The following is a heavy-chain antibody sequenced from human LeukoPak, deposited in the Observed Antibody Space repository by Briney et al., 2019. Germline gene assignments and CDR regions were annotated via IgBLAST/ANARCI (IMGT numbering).Heavy chain of an antibody. J-gene: IGHJ1*01. CDR2: IYYTGST. Sequence: SQTLSLTCTVSGASITSDDFYWNWIRQHPGKGLEWIGYIYYTGSTYYNSSLKSRVTISIDTSKNQFSLNLSSVTAADTAVYYCARGPSFASWGQGTLVTVSS. D-gene: IGHD3-16*01. V-gene: IGHV4-31*03. CDR3: ARGPSFAS. CDR1: GASITSDDFY.